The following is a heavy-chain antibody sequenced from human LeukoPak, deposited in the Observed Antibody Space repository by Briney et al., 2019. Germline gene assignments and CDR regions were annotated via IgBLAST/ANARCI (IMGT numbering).Heavy chain of an antibody. D-gene: IGHD4-17*01. V-gene: IGHV3-30*18. CDR2: ISYHGRNT. CDR3: AKDRYPTAVTSNGMDV. J-gene: IGHJ6*02. CDR1: GLSSNTYG. Sequence: GGSLRLSCAAFGLSSNTYGMQWVRQAPGKGLEWVAMISYHGRNTYYADSVRGRFTISRDNSNNTLYLQIDSLRVEDTAIYYYAKDRYPTAVTSNGMDVWGQGTTVTVSS.